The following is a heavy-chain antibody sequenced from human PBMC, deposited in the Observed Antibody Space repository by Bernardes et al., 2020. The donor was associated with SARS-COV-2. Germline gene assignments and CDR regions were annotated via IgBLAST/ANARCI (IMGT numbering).Heavy chain of an antibody. CDR2: INHSGST. J-gene: IGHJ4*02. Sequence: SETLSLTCAVYGGSFSGYYWSWIRQPPGKGLEWIGEINHSGSTNYNPSLKSRVTISVDTSKNQFSLKLNSVTAADTAVYYCARGDGESYDYWGQGTLVTVSS. V-gene: IGHV4-34*01. CDR3: ARGDGESYDY. CDR1: GGSFSGYY. D-gene: IGHD3-10*01.